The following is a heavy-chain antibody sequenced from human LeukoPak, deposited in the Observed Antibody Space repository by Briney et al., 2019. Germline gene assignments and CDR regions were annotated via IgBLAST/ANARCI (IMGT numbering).Heavy chain of an antibody. J-gene: IGHJ4*02. D-gene: IGHD2-2*01. CDR2: IYSGGTT. Sequence: GGSLRPSCAASGFTVSSNYMGWVRQAPDKGLEWVSVIYSGGTTYYADSVKGRFTISRDISKNTVFFQMNSLRAEDTAVYYCARNFGTSYNSWGQGILVTVSS. CDR3: ARNFGTSYNS. V-gene: IGHV3-53*01. CDR1: GFTVSSNY.